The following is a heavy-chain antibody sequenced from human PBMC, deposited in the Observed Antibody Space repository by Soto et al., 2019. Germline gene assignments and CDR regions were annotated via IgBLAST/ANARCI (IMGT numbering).Heavy chain of an antibody. J-gene: IGHJ4*02. Sequence: GGSLRLSCGASGFSFRSYGMTWVRQAPGKGLEWVAVIWHDGNNKYHADSVQGRFTVSRDNSKNTLYLQMNYLRPEDTAVYYCARDRLTGTAEWHSLDSWGQGTQVTVSS. CDR3: ARDRLTGTAEWHSLDS. D-gene: IGHD7-27*01. CDR1: GFSFRSYG. V-gene: IGHV3-33*01. CDR2: IWHDGNNK.